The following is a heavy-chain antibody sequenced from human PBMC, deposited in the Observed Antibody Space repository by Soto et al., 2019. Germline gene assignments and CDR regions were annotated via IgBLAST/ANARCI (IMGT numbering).Heavy chain of an antibody. CDR2: ISSIGVAT. D-gene: IGHD6-19*01. Sequence: EVQLVESGGGLVQPGGSLRLSCAAPGFTFSIHEMNWVRQAPGKGLEWVSYISSIGVATYYADSVKGRFTISRDNAKNSLYLQMNSLRAEDTAVYYCAREGRVGGIDYWGQGTPVTVSS. CDR1: GFTFSIHE. V-gene: IGHV3-48*03. CDR3: AREGRVGGIDY. J-gene: IGHJ4*02.